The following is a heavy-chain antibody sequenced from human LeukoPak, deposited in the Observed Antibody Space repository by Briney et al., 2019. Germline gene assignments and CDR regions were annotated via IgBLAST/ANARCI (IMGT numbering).Heavy chain of an antibody. Sequence: GGSLRLSCAASGFTFSHYGMTWVRQAPGKGLEWVSAISGSGGSTYYAGSVKGRFTISRDNSKNTLYLQMNSLKTEDTAVYYCTTAVLEVIFYWGQGTLVTVSS. CDR3: TTAVLEVIFY. J-gene: IGHJ4*02. V-gene: IGHV3-23*01. CDR1: GFTFSHYG. CDR2: ISGSGGST. D-gene: IGHD3-22*01.